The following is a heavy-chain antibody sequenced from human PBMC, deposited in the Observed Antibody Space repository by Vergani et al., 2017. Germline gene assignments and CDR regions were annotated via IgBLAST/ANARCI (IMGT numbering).Heavy chain of an antibody. V-gene: IGHV3-23*01. D-gene: IGHD5-12*01. J-gene: IGHJ6*02. CDR2: ISGSGGST. CDR1: GFPFNHYA. Sequence: EVQLLGSGGDLVQPGGSLRLSCAASGFPFNHYAMNWVRQAPGKGMGWVSGISGSGGSTYYAGYVKGRFTIYRDSSKNTLYLQMNSLIAGDTAVYYCAKANPRNSGYDYLYYYHAMDVWGQGTTVTVSS. CDR3: AKANPRNSGYDYLYYYHAMDV.